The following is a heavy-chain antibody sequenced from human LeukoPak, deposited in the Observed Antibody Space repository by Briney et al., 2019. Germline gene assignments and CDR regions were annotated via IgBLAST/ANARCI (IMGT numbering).Heavy chain of an antibody. V-gene: IGHV3-30*18. CDR3: AKDRYGDNGPFDN. Sequence: AGGSLRLSCAASGFNFNSHGMHWVRQAPGKGLEWVALIPSDGSYTYYADSVKGRFTISRDNSKNTLSLQMNSVRPDDTAVYYCAKDRYGDNGPFDNWGQGTMVTVSS. J-gene: IGHJ3*02. CDR1: GFNFNSHG. D-gene: IGHD4-17*01. CDR2: IPSDGSYT.